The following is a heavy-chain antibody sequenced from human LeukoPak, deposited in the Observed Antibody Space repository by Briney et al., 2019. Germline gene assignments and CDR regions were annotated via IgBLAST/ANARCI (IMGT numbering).Heavy chain of an antibody. Sequence: GGSLRLSCAASGFTFSSYWMSWVRQAPGKGLEWVSYITNSGGTTYYADSVKGRFTISRDNAKNSLYLQMNSLRAEDTAVYYCARQEDHDYGDYYFDYWGQGILVTVSS. V-gene: IGHV3-48*04. CDR3: ARQEDHDYGDYYFDY. CDR1: GFTFSSYW. D-gene: IGHD4-17*01. J-gene: IGHJ4*02. CDR2: ITNSGGTT.